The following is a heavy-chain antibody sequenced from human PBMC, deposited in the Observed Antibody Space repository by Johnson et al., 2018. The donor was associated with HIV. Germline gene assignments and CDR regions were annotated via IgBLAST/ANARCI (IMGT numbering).Heavy chain of an antibody. CDR3: AREAAADAFDI. CDR2: IYSGGST. CDR1: GFTFDDYG. J-gene: IGHJ3*02. V-gene: IGHV3-66*02. Sequence: VQLVESGGGVVRPGGSLRLSCAASGFTFDDYGMSWVRQAPGKGLEWVSVIYSGGSTYYADSVKGRFTISRDNSKNTLYLQMNSLRAEDTAVYYCAREAAADAFDIWGQGTMVTVSS. D-gene: IGHD6-13*01.